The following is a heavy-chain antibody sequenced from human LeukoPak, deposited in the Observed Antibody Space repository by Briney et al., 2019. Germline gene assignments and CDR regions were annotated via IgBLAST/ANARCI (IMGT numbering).Heavy chain of an antibody. CDR1: GDSVSSNSAA. CDR3: ARAQGSGGWVPRRHYYYYYGMDV. D-gene: IGHD6-19*01. V-gene: IGHV6-1*01. J-gene: IGHJ6*02. CDR2: TYYRSKWYN. Sequence: SQTLSLTCAISGDSVSSNSAAWNWIRQSPSRGLEWLGRTYYRSKWYNDYAVSVKSRITINPDTSKNQFSLQLNSVTPEDTAVYYCARAQGSGGWVPRRHYYYYYGMDVWGQGTTVTVSS.